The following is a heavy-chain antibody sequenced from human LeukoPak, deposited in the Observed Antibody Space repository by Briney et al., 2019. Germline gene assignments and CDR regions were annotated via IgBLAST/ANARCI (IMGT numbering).Heavy chain of an antibody. Sequence: GGSLRLSCAASGFTFSSYSMNWVRQAPGKGLEWGSYISSSSSTIYYADSVKGRFTISRDNANNTLFLQMDSLRAEDTAVYYCAKGQGCGDGCYMFEHWGQGILVTVSS. J-gene: IGHJ4*02. V-gene: IGHV3-48*01. CDR3: AKGQGCGDGCYMFEH. CDR2: ISSSSSTI. CDR1: GFTFSSYS. D-gene: IGHD2-21*02.